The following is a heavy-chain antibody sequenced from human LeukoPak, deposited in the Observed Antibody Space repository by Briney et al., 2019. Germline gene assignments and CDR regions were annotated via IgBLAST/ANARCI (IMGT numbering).Heavy chain of an antibody. J-gene: IGHJ4*02. V-gene: IGHV4-59*11. D-gene: IGHD2-15*01. Sequence: SETLSLTCTASGGSISSHFWNWIRQPPGKGLEWIGYAYYSGSTNYNPSLKSRVTISVDTSKNQFSLKLSSVTAADTAVYYCALGYCSGGTCYFVYWGQGTLVTVSS. CDR3: ALGYCSGGTCYFVY. CDR1: GGSISSHF. CDR2: AYYSGST.